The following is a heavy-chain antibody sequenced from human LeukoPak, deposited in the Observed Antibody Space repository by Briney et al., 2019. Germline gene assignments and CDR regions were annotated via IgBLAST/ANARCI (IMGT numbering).Heavy chain of an antibody. J-gene: IGHJ4*02. CDR2: IHYSGST. CDR1: GGPISSYY. V-gene: IGHV4-59*08. CDR3: ARYNGYAHFDY. D-gene: IGHD5-12*01. Sequence: SETLSLTCTVSGGPISSYYWSWIRQPPGKGLEFIGYIHYSGSTDCKPSLKSRVTISLDTSKSQFSLRLSSVTAADTAVYYCARYNGYAHFDYWGQGTLVTVSS.